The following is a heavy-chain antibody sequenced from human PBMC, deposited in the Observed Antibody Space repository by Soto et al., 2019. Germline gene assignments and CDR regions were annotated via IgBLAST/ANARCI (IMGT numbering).Heavy chain of an antibody. CDR1: GFSLRTDAVG. J-gene: IGHJ4*02. Sequence: QITLKESGPTLVRPTQTLTLTCTVSGFSLRTDAVGVAWIRQSPGKALEWLGIIYWNGEMRYKSSLQTRLTITRDTSKNQVVLTMTDMAPLDTATYFCAHRIAAPGRTLDYWGQGVLVTVSS. CDR3: AHRIAAPGRTLDY. D-gene: IGHD6-13*01. V-gene: IGHV2-5*01. CDR2: IYWNGEM.